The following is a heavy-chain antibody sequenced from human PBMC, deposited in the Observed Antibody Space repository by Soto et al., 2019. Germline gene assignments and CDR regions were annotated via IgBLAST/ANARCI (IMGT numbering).Heavy chain of an antibody. Sequence: GSLRLSCAASGFTFSDYYMSWIRQAPGKGLEWVSYISSSSSYTNYADSVKGRFTISRDNAKNSLYLQMNSLRAEDTAVYYCARDLGSGYGWFDPWGQGTLVTVSS. J-gene: IGHJ5*02. CDR2: ISSSSSYT. D-gene: IGHD5-12*01. V-gene: IGHV3-11*06. CDR3: ARDLGSGYGWFDP. CDR1: GFTFSDYY.